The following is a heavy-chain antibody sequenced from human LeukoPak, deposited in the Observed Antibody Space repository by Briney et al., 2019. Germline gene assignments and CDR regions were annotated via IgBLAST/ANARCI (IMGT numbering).Heavy chain of an antibody. CDR1: GGSISGYY. V-gene: IGHV4-59*01. J-gene: IGHJ4*02. D-gene: IGHD6-19*01. Sequence: SETLSLTCTVSGGSISGYYWSWIRQPPGKGLEWIGYIYYSGSTNYNPSLKSRVTISVDTSKNQFSLKLSSVTAADTAVYYCARADELAVARFWGQGTLVTVSS. CDR3: ARADELAVARF. CDR2: IYYSGST.